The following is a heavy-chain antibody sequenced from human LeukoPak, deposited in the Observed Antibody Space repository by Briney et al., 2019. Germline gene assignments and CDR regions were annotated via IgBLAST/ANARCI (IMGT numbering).Heavy chain of an antibody. J-gene: IGHJ6*03. CDR1: GGSFSGYY. V-gene: IGHV4-34*01. Sequence: PSETLSLTCAVYGGSFSGYYRSRLRQPPGKGLEWIGEINHSGSTNYNPSLKSRVTISVDMSKNQFSLKLNSVTAADTAVYYCASRLWFGEVDMDVWGKGTMVTISS. CDR3: ASRLWFGEVDMDV. CDR2: INHSGST. D-gene: IGHD3-10*01.